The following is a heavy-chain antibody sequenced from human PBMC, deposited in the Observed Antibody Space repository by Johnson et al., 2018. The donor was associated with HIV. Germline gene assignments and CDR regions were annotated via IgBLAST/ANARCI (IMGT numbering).Heavy chain of an antibody. CDR3: ARDRTTYYNFWGGDTFDI. CDR2: INWNGGST. V-gene: IGHV3-20*04. Sequence: VQLVESGGGVVRPRGSLRLSCVASGFTFDDYGMSWVRQAPGKGLEWVSGINWNGGSTGYADSVKGRFTISRDNAKNSLYLQMNSLRTEDTALYYCARDRTTYYNFWGGDTFDIWGQGTMVTVSS. D-gene: IGHD3-3*01. CDR1: GFTFDDYG. J-gene: IGHJ3*02.